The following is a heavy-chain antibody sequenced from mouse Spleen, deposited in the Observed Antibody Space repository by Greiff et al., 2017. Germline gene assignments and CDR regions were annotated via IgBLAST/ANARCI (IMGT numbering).Heavy chain of an antibody. V-gene: IGHV5-6*01. CDR3: ARHYRYDGEGGYFDY. CDR2: ISSGGSYT. J-gene: IGHJ2*01. D-gene: IGHD2-14*01. CDR1: GFTFSSYG. Sequence: EVQLVESGGDLVKPGGSLKLSCAASGFTFSSYGMSWVRQTPDKRLEWVATISSGGSYTYYPDSVKGRFTISRDNAKNTLYLQMSSLKSEDTAMYYCARHYRYDGEGGYFDYWGQGTTLTVSS.